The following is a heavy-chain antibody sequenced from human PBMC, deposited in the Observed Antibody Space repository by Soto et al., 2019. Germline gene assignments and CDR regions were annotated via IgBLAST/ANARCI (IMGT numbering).Heavy chain of an antibody. CDR1: GVSLTTSGVG. CDR3: IHRVLRTFYGLVTTTALACDH. J-gene: IGHJ1*01. CDR2: ILWDGDE. V-gene: IGHV2-5*02. D-gene: IGHD3-9*01. Sequence: QITLKESGPTLVKPTQTLPLTCTLSGVSLTTSGVGVGWIRQTPGRAPEWLALILWDGDERYSPCLKSRLTITKDAYRNQVVLTMANMEPVDTATYYCIHRVLRTFYGLVTTTALACDHWGQGALGTVSS.